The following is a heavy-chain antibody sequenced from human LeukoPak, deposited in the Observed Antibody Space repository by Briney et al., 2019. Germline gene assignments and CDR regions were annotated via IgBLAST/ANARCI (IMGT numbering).Heavy chain of an antibody. J-gene: IGHJ3*01. Sequence: GGSLRLSCAAFRFTFSNYWMAWVRQAPGKGLEWVANIKDDGSETYYVASVKGRFTISRDNAKDSLYLQMNSLRAEDTAVYYCAREPRGYSYGLWGRGTLVSVSS. CDR1: RFTFSNYW. CDR2: IKDDGSET. CDR3: AREPRGYSYGL. D-gene: IGHD5-18*01. V-gene: IGHV3-7*01.